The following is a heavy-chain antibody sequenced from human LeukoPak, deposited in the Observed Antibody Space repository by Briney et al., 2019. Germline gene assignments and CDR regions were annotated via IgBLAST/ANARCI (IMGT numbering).Heavy chain of an antibody. CDR2: ISSSGSTI. D-gene: IGHD6-19*01. J-gene: IGHJ6*02. CDR3: ARSIAVAGPYYYYGMDV. V-gene: IGHV3-11*04. Sequence: PGGSLRLSCAASGFTFSDYYMSWIRQAPGKGLEWVSYISSSGSTIYYADSVKGRFTISRDNAKNSLYLQMNSLRAEDTAVYYCARSIAVAGPYYYYGMDVWGQGTTVTVSS. CDR1: GFTFSDYY.